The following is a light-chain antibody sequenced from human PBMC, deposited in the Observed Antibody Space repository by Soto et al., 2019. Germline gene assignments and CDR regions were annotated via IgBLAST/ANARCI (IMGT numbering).Light chain of an antibody. V-gene: IGKV3-20*01. Sequence: DMVLTQAQRTLSLSPGKRSTLSCRASQSVSSSYLAWYQQKPGQAPRRLIYGASSRATCIPDRFSGRGGGTYFNLTCSSLEPGDFAVYSWQQYGSSPQTFGEGTKWIS. J-gene: IGKJ1*01. CDR3: QQYGSSPQT. CDR2: GAS. CDR1: QSVSSSY.